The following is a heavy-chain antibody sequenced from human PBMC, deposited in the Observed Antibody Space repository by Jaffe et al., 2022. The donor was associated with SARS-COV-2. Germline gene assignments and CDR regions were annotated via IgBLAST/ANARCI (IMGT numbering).Heavy chain of an antibody. J-gene: IGHJ6*02. CDR1: GFTFDDYT. CDR3: AKGCYYYYGMDV. V-gene: IGHV3-43*01. Sequence: EVQLVESGGVVVQPGGSLRLSCAASGFTFDDYTMHWVRQAPGKGLEWVSLISWDGGSTYYADSVKGRFTISRDNSKNSLYLQMNSLRTEDTALYYCAKGCYYYYGMDVWGQGTTVTVSS. CDR2: ISWDGGST.